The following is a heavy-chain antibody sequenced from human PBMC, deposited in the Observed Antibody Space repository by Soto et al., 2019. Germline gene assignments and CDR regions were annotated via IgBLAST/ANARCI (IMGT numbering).Heavy chain of an antibody. CDR1: GGSFSGYY. CDR3: ARGRFYRSVPPRSVAARRGWFDP. J-gene: IGHJ5*02. CDR2: INHSGST. D-gene: IGHD6-6*01. V-gene: IGHV4-34*01. Sequence: SETLSLTCAVYGGSFSGYYWSWIRQPPGKGLEWIGEINHSGSTNYNPSLKSRVTISVDTSKNQFSLKLSSVTAADTAVYYCARGRFYRSVPPRSVAARRGWFDPWGQGTLVTVSS.